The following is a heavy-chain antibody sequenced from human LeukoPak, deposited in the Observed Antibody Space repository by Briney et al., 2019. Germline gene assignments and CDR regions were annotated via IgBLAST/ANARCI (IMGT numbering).Heavy chain of an antibody. D-gene: IGHD4-17*01. CDR1: GYTFTSYD. J-gene: IGHJ4*02. CDR2: MNPNSGNT. CDR3: ARGLLGDYEVDY. Sequence: GASVKVSCKASGYTFTSYDINWVRQATGQGLEWMGWMNPNSGNTGYAQKFQGRVTMTRNTSISTAYMELSSLRPEDAAVYYCARGLLGDYEVDYWGQGTLVTVSS. V-gene: IGHV1-8*01.